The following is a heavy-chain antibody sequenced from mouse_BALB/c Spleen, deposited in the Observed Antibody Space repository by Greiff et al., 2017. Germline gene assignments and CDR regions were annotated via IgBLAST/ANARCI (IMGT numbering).Heavy chain of an antibody. Sequence: EVQRVESGGGLVKPGGSLKLSCAASGFTFSDYYMYWVRQTPEKRLEWVATISDGGSYTYYPDSVKGRFTISRDNAKNNLYLQMSSLKSEDTAMYYCAGGPAWFAYWGQGTLVTVSA. CDR3: AGGPAWFAY. CDR2: ISDGGSYT. J-gene: IGHJ3*01. V-gene: IGHV5-4*02. CDR1: GFTFSDYY.